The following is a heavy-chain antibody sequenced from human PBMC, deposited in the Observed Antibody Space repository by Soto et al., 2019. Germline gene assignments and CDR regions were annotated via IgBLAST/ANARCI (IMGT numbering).Heavy chain of an antibody. CDR3: AHGLYYDILTGWGGDRPHFDY. J-gene: IGHJ4*02. D-gene: IGHD3-9*01. V-gene: IGHV2-5*02. Sequence: QITLKESGPTLVKPTQTLTLTCTFSGFSLSTSGVGVGWIRQPPGKALECLALIYWDDDKRYSPSLKSRLTIPKDTSKTQVVLTMTNMYPVDTAPYYCAHGLYYDILTGWGGDRPHFDYWGRGTLVTVSS. CDR2: IYWDDDK. CDR1: GFSLSTSGVG.